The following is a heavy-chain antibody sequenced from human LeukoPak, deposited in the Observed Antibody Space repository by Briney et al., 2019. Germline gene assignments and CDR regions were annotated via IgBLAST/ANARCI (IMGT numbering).Heavy chain of an antibody. V-gene: IGHV4-59*01. CDR3: ARSPWGPYFDY. Sequence: PSVTLSLTCTVSGGSISSYYWSWIRQPPGKGLEWIGYIYYSGSTNYNPSLKSRVTISVDTSKNQFSLKLSSVTAADTAVYYCARSPWGPYFDYWGQGTLVTVSS. J-gene: IGHJ4*02. CDR1: GGSISSYY. D-gene: IGHD3-16*01. CDR2: IYYSGST.